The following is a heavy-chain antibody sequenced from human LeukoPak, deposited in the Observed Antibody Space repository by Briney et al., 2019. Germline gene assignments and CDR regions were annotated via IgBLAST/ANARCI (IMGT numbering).Heavy chain of an antibody. V-gene: IGHV3-11*04. J-gene: IGHJ4*02. D-gene: IGHD3-9*01. Sequence: PGGSLRLSCAASGFTFSDYYMSWIRQAPGKGLEWVSYISSSGSTIYYADSVKGRFTISRDNAKNSLYLQMNSLRAEDTAVYYCARGARGYDILTGYYFYSFDYWGQGTLVTVSS. CDR2: ISSSGSTI. CDR1: GFTFSDYY. CDR3: ARGARGYDILTGYYFYSFDY.